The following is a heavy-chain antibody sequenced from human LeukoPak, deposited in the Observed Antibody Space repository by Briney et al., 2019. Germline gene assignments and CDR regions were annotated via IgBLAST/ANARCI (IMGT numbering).Heavy chain of an antibody. D-gene: IGHD6-19*01. CDR1: GGTFSSYA. CDR2: MNPNSGNT. Sequence: ASVKVSCKASGGTFSSYAISWVRQATGQGLEWMGWMNPNSGNTGYAQKFQGRVTMTRNTSISTAYMELSSLRSEDTAVYYCARGTGSGWYSENAFDIWGQGTMVTVSS. V-gene: IGHV1-8*02. J-gene: IGHJ3*02. CDR3: ARGTGSGWYSENAFDI.